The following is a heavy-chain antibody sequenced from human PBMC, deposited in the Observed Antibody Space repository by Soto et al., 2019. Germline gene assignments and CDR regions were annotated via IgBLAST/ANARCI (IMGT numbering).Heavy chain of an antibody. D-gene: IGHD6-13*01. Sequence: GGSLRLSCAASGFTLDDYTMHWVRQAPGKGLEWVSLISWDGGSTYYADSVKGRFTISRDNSKNSLYLQMNSLRTEDTALYYCAKDIVRIAPAGPDYWGQGTLVTVSS. CDR2: ISWDGGST. J-gene: IGHJ4*02. V-gene: IGHV3-43*01. CDR1: GFTLDDYT. CDR3: AKDIVRIAPAGPDY.